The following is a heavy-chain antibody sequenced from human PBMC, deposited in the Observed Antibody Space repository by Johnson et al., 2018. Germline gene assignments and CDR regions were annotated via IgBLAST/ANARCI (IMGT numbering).Heavy chain of an antibody. CDR1: GFTFSNFG. CDR3: GRDQEKRALRHAAEYFQH. V-gene: IGHV3-33*01. CDR2: IWSDGSNK. J-gene: IGHJ1*01. Sequence: QVQLVQSGGGVVQPGKSLRLSCAASGFTFSNFGMHWVRQVPGKGLEWVATIWSDGSNKYYADSVRGQFTISRDNSKNTLYLQMNSLRAEDTAVYYLGRDQEKRALRHAAEYFQHWGQGTLVIVSS.